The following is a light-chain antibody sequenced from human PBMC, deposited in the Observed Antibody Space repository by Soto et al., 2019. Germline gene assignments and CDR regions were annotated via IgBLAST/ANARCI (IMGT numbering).Light chain of an antibody. CDR3: QQYGSSPPYT. Sequence: EIVLTQSPGTLSLSPGERATLSCRASRTFASSYLAWYQQKPGQAPRLLIYAASTRATGIPDRFSGSGSGADFTLTISRLEPEDSAVYCCQQYGSSPPYTFGQGTKLEIK. V-gene: IGKV3-20*01. J-gene: IGKJ2*01. CDR2: AAS. CDR1: RTFASSY.